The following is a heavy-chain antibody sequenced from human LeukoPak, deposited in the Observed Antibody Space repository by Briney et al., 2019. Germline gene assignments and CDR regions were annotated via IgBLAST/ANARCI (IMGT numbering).Heavy chain of an antibody. CDR1: GFTFSSYW. Sequence: GGSLRLSCAASGFTFSSYWISWVRQAPGKGLEWVANIKQDGSEKYYVDSVKGRFTISRDNAKNSLYLQMNSLRAEDTAVYYCARDLTDRGWLQPNSIFDYWGQGTLVTVSS. J-gene: IGHJ4*02. D-gene: IGHD5-24*01. V-gene: IGHV3-7*01. CDR3: ARDLTDRGWLQPNSIFDY. CDR2: IKQDGSEK.